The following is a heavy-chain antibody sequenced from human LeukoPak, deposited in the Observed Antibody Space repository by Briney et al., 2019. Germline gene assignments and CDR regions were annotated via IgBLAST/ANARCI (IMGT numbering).Heavy chain of an antibody. CDR3: ARVSVVYGMDV. V-gene: IGHV4-59*01. J-gene: IGHJ6*02. Sequence: KPSETLSLTCSVSGVSINSDYWSWIRQCPGKGLEWIGYMFYTGSTNYNPSLKSQVTMSLATSKTQFSLKLSSVTPADTAVYYCARVSVVYGMDVWGQGTTVTVSS. CDR2: MFYTGST. CDR1: GVSINSDY.